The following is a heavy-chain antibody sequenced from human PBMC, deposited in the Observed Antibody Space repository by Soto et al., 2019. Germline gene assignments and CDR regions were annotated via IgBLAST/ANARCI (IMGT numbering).Heavy chain of an antibody. J-gene: IGHJ4*02. CDR2: IWYDGSKK. CDR3: ARAPDYGSWVSDY. D-gene: IGHD6-13*01. Sequence: QVQLVESGGGVVQPGRSLRLSCVASGFSFRSHGMHWVRQAPGKGLEWVAVIWYDGSKKDYVDSMKGRFTISRDNSKNTLYLQMDSLRAEDTAVYYCARAPDYGSWVSDYWGQGTLVTVSS. V-gene: IGHV3-33*01. CDR1: GFSFRSHG.